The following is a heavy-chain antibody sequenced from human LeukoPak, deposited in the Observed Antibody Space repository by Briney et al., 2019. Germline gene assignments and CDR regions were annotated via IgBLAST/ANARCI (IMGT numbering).Heavy chain of an antibody. V-gene: IGHV4-59*01. CDR3: ARSIAARPSDY. D-gene: IGHD6-6*01. CDR1: CGSISSYY. Sequence: SETLSLTCTVSCGSISSYYWSWIRQPPGKGLEWIGYIYYGGSTNYNPSLKSRVTISVDTSKNQFSLKLSSVTAADTAVYYCARSIAARPSDYWGQGTLVTVSS. CDR2: IYYGGST. J-gene: IGHJ4*02.